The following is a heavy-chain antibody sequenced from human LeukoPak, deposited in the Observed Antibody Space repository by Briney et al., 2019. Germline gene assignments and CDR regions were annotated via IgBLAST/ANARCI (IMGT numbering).Heavy chain of an antibody. CDR2: INHSGST. CDR1: GGSFSGYY. CDR3: GAYVGY. Sequence: SETLSLTCAVYGGSFSGYYWSWIRQPPGKGLEWIGEINHSGSTNYNPSLKSRVTISVDTSKNQFSLKLSSVTAADTAVYYCGAYVGYWGQGTLVTVSS. D-gene: IGHD5-12*01. J-gene: IGHJ4*02. V-gene: IGHV4-34*01.